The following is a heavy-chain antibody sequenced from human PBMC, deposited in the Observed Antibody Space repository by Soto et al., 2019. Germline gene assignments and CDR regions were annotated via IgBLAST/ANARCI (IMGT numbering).Heavy chain of an antibody. CDR2: IYTSGST. Sequence: XETLSLTCTVSGCSISSYYWSWIRQPAGKGLEWIGRIYTSGSTNYNPSLKSRVTMSVDTSKNQFSLKLSSVTAADTAVYYCARVIPFSSSWLFDYWGQGTLVTVSS. D-gene: IGHD6-13*01. CDR1: GCSISSYY. J-gene: IGHJ4*02. V-gene: IGHV4-4*07. CDR3: ARVIPFSSSWLFDY.